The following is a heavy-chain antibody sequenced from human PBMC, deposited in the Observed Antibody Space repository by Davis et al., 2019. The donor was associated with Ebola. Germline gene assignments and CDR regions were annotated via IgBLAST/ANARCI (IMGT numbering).Heavy chain of an antibody. CDR2: INSDGSNT. CDR1: GFTLSSYW. D-gene: IGHD1-26*01. J-gene: IGHJ6*04. V-gene: IGHV3-74*01. Sequence: HTGGSLRLSCAASGFTLSSYWMHWVRQAPGKGLVWVSRINSDGSNTNYADSVKCRFTISRDNAKNTRYLEMNSLRVEDTAVYYCARDLARGSYYGMDVWGKGTTVTVSS. CDR3: ARDLARGSYYGMDV.